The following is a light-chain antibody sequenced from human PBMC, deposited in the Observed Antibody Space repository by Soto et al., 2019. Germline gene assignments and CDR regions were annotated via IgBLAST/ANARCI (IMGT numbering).Light chain of an antibody. V-gene: IGKV3-20*01. Sequence: EIVLTQSPGTLSLSPGERATLSCRASQSVSSSSLAWYQQKPGQAPRLLIQGAPSRATGIPDRFSGSGSGTDFTLTISRLEPEDVAVYYCQQYGSSPLTFGGGTKVEIK. CDR2: GAP. CDR1: QSVSSSS. CDR3: QQYGSSPLT. J-gene: IGKJ4*01.